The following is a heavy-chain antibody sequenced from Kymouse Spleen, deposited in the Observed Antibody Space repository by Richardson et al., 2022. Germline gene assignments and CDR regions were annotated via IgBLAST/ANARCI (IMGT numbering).Heavy chain of an antibody. CDR3: ARDEVTGTSYYYYYGMDV. CDR1: GGSISSGGYY. CDR2: IYYSGST. J-gene: IGHJ6*02. D-gene: IGHD1-7*01. Sequence: QVQLQESGPGLVKPSQTLSLTCTVSGGSISSGGYYWSWIRQHPGKGLEWIGYIYYSGSTYYNPSLKSRVTISVDTSKNQFSLKLSSVTAADTAVYYCARDEVTGTSYYYYYGMDVWGQGTTVTVSS. V-gene: IGHV4-31*03.